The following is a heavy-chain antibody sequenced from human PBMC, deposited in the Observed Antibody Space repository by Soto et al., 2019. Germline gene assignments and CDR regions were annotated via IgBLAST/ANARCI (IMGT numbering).Heavy chain of an antibody. D-gene: IGHD3-10*01. CDR1: GFTFSSHS. J-gene: IGHJ6*02. Sequence: WRSLRLYCSASGFTFSSHSMNWVRQAPGKGREWNSSISSSSSYIYYADSVTGRFTISRDNAKNSLYLQMNSLRAEDTAVYYCARDVRGNPLWFADSIMGRYYYGMDVWGQGPTVTVSS. CDR3: ARDVRGNPLWFADSIMGRYYYGMDV. CDR2: ISSSSSYI. V-gene: IGHV3-21*01.